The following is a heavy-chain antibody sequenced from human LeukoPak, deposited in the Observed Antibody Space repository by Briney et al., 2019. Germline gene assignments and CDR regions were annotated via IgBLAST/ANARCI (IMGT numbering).Heavy chain of an antibody. CDR1: GFTFGDYA. CDR3: TRGLLGFGYFDWLSGGDY. J-gene: IGHJ4*02. Sequence: PGRSLRLSCTASGFTFGDYAMSWVRQAPGKGLEWVGFIRSKAYGGTTEYAASVKGRFTISRDDSKSIAYLQMNSLKTEDTAVYYCTRGLLGFGYFDWLSGGDYWGQGTLVTVSS. CDR2: IRSKAYGGTT. V-gene: IGHV3-49*04. D-gene: IGHD3-9*01.